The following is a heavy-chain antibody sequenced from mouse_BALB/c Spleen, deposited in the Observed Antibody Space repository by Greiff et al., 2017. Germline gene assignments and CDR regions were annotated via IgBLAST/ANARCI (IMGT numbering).Heavy chain of an antibody. CDR1: GFSLTSYG. CDR3: ARGGYYGNYVLDY. Sequence: QVQLQQSGPGLVAPSQSLSITCTVSGFSLTSYGVHWVRQPPGKGLEWLGVIWAGGSTNYNSALMSRLSISKDNSKSQVFLKMNSLQTDDTAMYYCARGGYYGNYVLDYWGQGTTLTVSS. V-gene: IGHV2-9*02. J-gene: IGHJ2*01. CDR2: IWAGGST. D-gene: IGHD2-1*01.